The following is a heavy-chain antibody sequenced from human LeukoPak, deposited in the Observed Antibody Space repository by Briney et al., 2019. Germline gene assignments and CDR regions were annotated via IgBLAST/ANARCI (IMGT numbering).Heavy chain of an antibody. Sequence: PSETLSLTCAVYGGSFSGYYWSWIRQPPGKGLEWIGEINHSGSTNYNPSLKSRVTISVDTSKNQFSLKLSSVTAADTAVYYCARNARSGWYYFDYWGQGTLVTVSS. J-gene: IGHJ4*02. CDR1: GGSFSGYY. D-gene: IGHD6-19*01. V-gene: IGHV4-34*01. CDR2: INHSGST. CDR3: ARNARSGWYYFDY.